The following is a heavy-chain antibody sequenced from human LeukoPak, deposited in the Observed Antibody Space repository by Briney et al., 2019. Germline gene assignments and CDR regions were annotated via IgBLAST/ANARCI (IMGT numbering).Heavy chain of an antibody. CDR1: GFTLSDYY. Sequence: GGSLRLSCAASGFTLSDYYMSCSRQAPGKGLEWVSYISTSSSYTNYADSVKGRFTIASDNAKNSLYLQMNSLRAEDTAVYYCAREVGASTTAAFDIWSQGTLVTVSS. V-gene: IGHV3-11*05. D-gene: IGHD1-26*01. CDR2: ISTSSSYT. J-gene: IGHJ3*02. CDR3: AREVGASTTAAFDI.